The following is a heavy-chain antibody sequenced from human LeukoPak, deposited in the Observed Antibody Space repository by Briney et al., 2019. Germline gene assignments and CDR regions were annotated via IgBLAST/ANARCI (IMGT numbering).Heavy chain of an antibody. CDR2: ISWDGGGT. CDR1: GFTFDDYA. Sequence: PGRSLRLSCAASGFTFDDYAMHWVRQAPGKGLEWVSLISWDGGGTYYADSVKGRFSISRDNSKNSLYLQMNSLRAEDTALYYCAKDMAAYYYASGNIDYWGQGTLVTVSS. J-gene: IGHJ4*02. D-gene: IGHD3-10*01. CDR3: AKDMAAYYYASGNIDY. V-gene: IGHV3-43D*03.